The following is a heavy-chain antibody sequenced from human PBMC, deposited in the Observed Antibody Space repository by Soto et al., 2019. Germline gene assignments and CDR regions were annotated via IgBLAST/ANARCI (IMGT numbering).Heavy chain of an antibody. CDR1: GGTFSSYA. J-gene: IGHJ5*02. CDR3: ARGLTMVRGVQNWFDP. D-gene: IGHD3-10*01. V-gene: IGHV1-69*12. Sequence: QVQLVQSGAEVKKPGSSVKVSCKASGGTFSSYAISWVRQAPGQGLEWMGGIIPIFGTANYAQKFQGRVTITADESTSTAYMELSSLRSEDTGVYYCARGLTMVRGVQNWFDPWGQGTLVTVSS. CDR2: IIPIFGTA.